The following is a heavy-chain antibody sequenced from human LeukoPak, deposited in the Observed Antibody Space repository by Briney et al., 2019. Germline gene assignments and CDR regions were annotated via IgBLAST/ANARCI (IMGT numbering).Heavy chain of an antibody. CDR2: IYHSGST. Sequence: SETLSLTCTVSGGSISSGGYYWSWIRQPPGKGLEWIGYIYHSGSTYYNPSLKSRVTIPVDTSKNQFSLKLSSVAAAGTAVYYCARGQTSVVTAIPYYFDYWGRGTLVTVSS. CDR3: ARGQTSVVTAIPYYFDY. J-gene: IGHJ4*02. CDR1: GGSISSGGYY. D-gene: IGHD2-21*02. V-gene: IGHV4-30-2*01.